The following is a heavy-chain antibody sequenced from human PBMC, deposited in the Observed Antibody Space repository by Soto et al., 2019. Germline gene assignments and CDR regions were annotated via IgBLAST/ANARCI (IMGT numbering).Heavy chain of an antibody. D-gene: IGHD6-19*01. Sequence: GASVKVSCKASGYTFTGYYMHWVRQAPGQGLEWMGWINPNSGGTNYAQKFQGWVTMTRDTSISTAYMELSRLRSEDTAVYYCARVKDIEQWLVYTWFDPWGQGTLVTVSS. V-gene: IGHV1-2*04. CDR1: GYTFTGYY. J-gene: IGHJ5*02. CDR2: INPNSGGT. CDR3: ARVKDIEQWLVYTWFDP.